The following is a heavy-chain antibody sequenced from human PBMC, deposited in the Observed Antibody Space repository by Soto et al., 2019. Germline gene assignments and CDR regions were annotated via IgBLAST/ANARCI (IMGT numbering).Heavy chain of an antibody. CDR2: INPGVAST. CDR3: TRGRYDGEYVPSD. J-gene: IGHJ4*02. V-gene: IGHV1-46*03. CDR1: GDRFPNNY. D-gene: IGHD4-17*01. Sequence: QVQLVQSGAEVRKPGASVKVSCKASGDRFPNNYIHWVRQAPGQGLEWMGMINPGVASTSNAQKFQGRVTVTRDTSTTTVYMELGSLRSDDTAVYYCTRGRYDGEYVPSDWGQGTLVAVSS.